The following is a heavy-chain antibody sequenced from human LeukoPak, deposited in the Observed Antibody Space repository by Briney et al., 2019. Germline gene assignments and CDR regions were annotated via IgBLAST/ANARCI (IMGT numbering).Heavy chain of an antibody. D-gene: IGHD6-13*01. J-gene: IGHJ5*02. V-gene: IGHV3-11*01. Sequence: GGSLRLSCAASGFTFSDYYMSWIRQAPGKGLEWVSYISSSGSTIYYADSVKGRFTISRDNAKNSLYLQMNSLRAEDTAVYYRARDPNIAAAGSNWFDPWGQGTLVTVSS. CDR1: GFTFSDYY. CDR3: ARDPNIAAAGSNWFDP. CDR2: ISSSGSTI.